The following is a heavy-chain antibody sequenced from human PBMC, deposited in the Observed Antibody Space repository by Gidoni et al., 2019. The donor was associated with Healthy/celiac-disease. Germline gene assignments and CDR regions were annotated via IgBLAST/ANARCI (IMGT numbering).Heavy chain of an antibody. V-gene: IGHV4-31*03. Sequence: QVQLQESGPGLVKPSQTLSLTCTVSGGSISSGGYSWSWIRQHPGKGLEWIGYIYYSGSTYYNPSLKSRVTISVDTSKNQFSLKLSSVTAADTAVYYCARVPPRYCSGGSCYSFRTQPFDYWGQGTLVTVSS. D-gene: IGHD2-15*01. CDR1: GGSISSGGYS. J-gene: IGHJ4*02. CDR2: IYYSGST. CDR3: ARVPPRYCSGGSCYSFRTQPFDY.